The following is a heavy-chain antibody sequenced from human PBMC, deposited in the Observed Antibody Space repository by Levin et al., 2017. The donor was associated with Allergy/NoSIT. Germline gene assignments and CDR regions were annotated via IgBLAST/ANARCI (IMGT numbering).Heavy chain of an antibody. CDR3: TRDLAEGYDIFDY. J-gene: IGHJ4*02. V-gene: IGHV3-49*03. Sequence: SCTASGFTFGDYAMSWFRQAPGKGLEWVGFIRSKAYGGTTEYAASVKGRFTISRDDSKSIAYLQMNSLKTEDTAVYYCTRDLAEGYDIFDYWGQGTLVTVSS. D-gene: IGHD3-9*01. CDR2: IRSKAYGGTT. CDR1: GFTFGDYA.